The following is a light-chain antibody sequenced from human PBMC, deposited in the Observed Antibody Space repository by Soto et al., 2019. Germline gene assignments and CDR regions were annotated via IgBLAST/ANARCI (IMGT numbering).Light chain of an antibody. CDR1: QSVSSN. CDR3: QQYNNWTIT. CDR2: AAS. Sequence: EIVLTQSPATLSVSPGERATLSCRASQSVSSNLAWYLQKPGQAPSLLIYAASTRSTGIPARFSGGGSGTEFTLTISSLQSEDFAVYYCQQYNNWTITFGQGTRLEIK. J-gene: IGKJ5*01. V-gene: IGKV3-15*01.